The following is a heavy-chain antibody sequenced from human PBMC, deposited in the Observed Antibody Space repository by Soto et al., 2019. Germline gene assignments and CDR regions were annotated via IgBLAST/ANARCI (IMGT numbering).Heavy chain of an antibody. Sequence: QVQLQESGPGLVKPSETLSLTCTVSGGSITRGGYYWSWIRQHPGKGLEWIGYIYNSGTTYYNPSLKSRVTISVDSSKNHFSLKLTSVTAGVSAVYYCARDPAPWGQGSLVTVSS. CDR3: ARDPAP. J-gene: IGHJ5*02. V-gene: IGHV4-31*03. CDR1: GGSITRGGYY. CDR2: IYNSGTT.